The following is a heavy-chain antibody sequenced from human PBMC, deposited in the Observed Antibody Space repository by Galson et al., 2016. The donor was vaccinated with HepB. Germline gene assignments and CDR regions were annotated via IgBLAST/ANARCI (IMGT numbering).Heavy chain of an antibody. Sequence: SLRLSCAASEFTFSSYSMNWVRQAPGRGLEWVSLISRNSNTIYYADSVKGRFTISRDNAKNSLYLQMNSLSDEDTAVYYCARETPGGGRNRYAMDVWGQGTTVTVSS. CDR3: ARETPGGGRNRYAMDV. D-gene: IGHD1-26*01. CDR2: ISRNSNTI. V-gene: IGHV3-48*02. CDR1: EFTFSSYS. J-gene: IGHJ6*02.